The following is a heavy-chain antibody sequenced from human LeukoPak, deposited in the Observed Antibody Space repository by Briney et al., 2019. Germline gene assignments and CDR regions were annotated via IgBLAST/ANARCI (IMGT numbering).Heavy chain of an antibody. D-gene: IGHD2-15*01. CDR3: AKDLLRWAFDY. Sequence: PGGSLRLSCAASGFTMSNSATSRVGQAPGKGLEWVSAINGGNSDTNYAESVKGRFTISRDNSRNTLYLQMNSLRAEDTAVYYCAKDLLRWAFDYWGQGTLVTVSS. V-gene: IGHV3-23*01. CDR2: INGGNSDT. CDR1: GFTMSNSA. J-gene: IGHJ4*02.